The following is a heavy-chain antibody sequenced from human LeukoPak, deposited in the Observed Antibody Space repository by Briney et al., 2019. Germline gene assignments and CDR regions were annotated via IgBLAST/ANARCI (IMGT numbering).Heavy chain of an antibody. CDR2: IIPILGIA. CDR3: ARGEYYYDSSGPEGYYYYYGMDV. V-gene: IGHV1-69*02. J-gene: IGHJ6*02. Sequence: PGASVEVSCKASGGTFSGYTISWVRQAPGQGLEWMGRIIPILGIANYAQKFQGRVTITADKSTSTAYMELSSLRSEDTAVYYCARGEYYYDSSGPEGYYYYYGMDVWGQGTTVTVSS. CDR1: GGTFSGYT. D-gene: IGHD3-22*01.